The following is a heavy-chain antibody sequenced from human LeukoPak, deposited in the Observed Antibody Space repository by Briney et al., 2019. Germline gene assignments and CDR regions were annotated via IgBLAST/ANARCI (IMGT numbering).Heavy chain of an antibody. CDR1: GYTFTSYG. CDR3: ARDPPCYYGSGSSTTGCLEWFDP. D-gene: IGHD3-10*01. CDR2: ISAYNGNT. J-gene: IGHJ5*02. Sequence: GASVKVSCKASGYTFTSYGISWVRQAPGQGLEWMGWISAYNGNTNYAQKLQGRVTMTTGTSTSTAYMELRSLRSDDTAVYYCARDPPCYYGSGSSTTGCLEWFDPWGQGTLVTVSS. V-gene: IGHV1-18*01.